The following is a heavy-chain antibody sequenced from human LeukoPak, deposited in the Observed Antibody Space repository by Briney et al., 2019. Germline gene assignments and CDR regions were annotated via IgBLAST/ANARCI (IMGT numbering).Heavy chain of an antibody. D-gene: IGHD5-12*01. CDR3: ARGGYSGYVPNFDY. J-gene: IGHJ4*02. Sequence: SETLSLPCTVSGGSLSSSSYYWSWIRQPAGKGLEWIGRIFTSGSTNYNPSLKSRVTISVDTSKNQFSLKLRSVTAADTAVYYCARGGYSGYVPNFDYSGQRTLVTLSS. CDR1: GGSLSSSSYY. V-gene: IGHV4-61*02. CDR2: IFTSGST.